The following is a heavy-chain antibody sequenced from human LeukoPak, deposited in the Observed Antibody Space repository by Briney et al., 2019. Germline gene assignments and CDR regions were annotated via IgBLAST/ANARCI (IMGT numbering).Heavy chain of an antibody. D-gene: IGHD4-17*01. CDR1: GFTFSSYS. Sequence: PGGSLRLSCAASGFTFSSYSMNWVRQAPGKGLEWVSSISSSSSYIYYADSVKGRFTISRDNAKNSLYLQMNGLRAEDTAVYYCARDYHATTALDYWGQGTLVTVSS. CDR3: ARDYHATTALDY. J-gene: IGHJ4*02. CDR2: ISSSSSYI. V-gene: IGHV3-21*01.